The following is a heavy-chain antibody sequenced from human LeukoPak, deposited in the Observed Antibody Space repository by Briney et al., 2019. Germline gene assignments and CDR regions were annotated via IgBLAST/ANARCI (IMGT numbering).Heavy chain of an antibody. CDR2: IYPGDSDT. J-gene: IGHJ6*03. CDR1: GYSFTSYW. D-gene: IGHD3-3*01. CDR3: TTQFQDYEFWSSYYKDG. V-gene: IGHV5-51*01. Sequence: HGESLKISCKGSGYSFTSYWIGWVRQMPGKGLEWMGIIYPGDSDTRYSSSSQGQVTISADKSISTAYLQWSRLKASDTATYYCTTQFQDYEFWSSYYKDGWGKGTTVPVTS.